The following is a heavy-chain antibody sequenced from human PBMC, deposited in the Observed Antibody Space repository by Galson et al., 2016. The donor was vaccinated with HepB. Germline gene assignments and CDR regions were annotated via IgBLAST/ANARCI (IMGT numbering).Heavy chain of an antibody. Sequence: SLRLSCATSGFTFSDHYIDWVRQAPGKGLEWVGRSRNKAQKYMTEYAASVKGRFTISRDDSKSSLDLQMNSLRVEDTGLYYCARDPSSNDYGDYADFWGQGTLVTVS. CDR1: GFTFSDHY. J-gene: IGHJ4*02. D-gene: IGHD4-17*01. V-gene: IGHV3-72*01. CDR3: ARDPSSNDYGDYADF. CDR2: SRNKAQKYMT.